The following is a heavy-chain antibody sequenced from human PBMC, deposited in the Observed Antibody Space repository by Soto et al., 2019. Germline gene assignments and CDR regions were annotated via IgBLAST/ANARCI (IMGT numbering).Heavy chain of an antibody. CDR2: IKQDGSEK. V-gene: IGHV3-7*01. J-gene: IGHJ6*02. Sequence: VGSLRLSCAASGFTCSSYWMSWVRQAPGKGLEWVANIKQDGSEKYYVDSVKGRFTISRDNAKNSLYLQMNSLRAEDTAVYYCARDGALLGYYYYYGMDVWGQGTTVTVSS. CDR3: ARDGALLGYYYYYGMDV. CDR1: GFTCSSYW. D-gene: IGHD1-26*01.